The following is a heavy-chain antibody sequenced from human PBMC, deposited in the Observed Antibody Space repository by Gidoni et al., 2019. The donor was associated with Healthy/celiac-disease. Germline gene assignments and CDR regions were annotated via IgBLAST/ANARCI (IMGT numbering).Heavy chain of an antibody. CDR1: GFTFSSYG. Sequence: QVQLVESGGGVVQPGRSLRLSCAASGFTFSSYGMHWVRQAPGKGLEWVAGIWYDGSNKYYADSVKGRFTISRDNSKNTLYLQMNSLRAEDTAVYYCACGIDYWGQGTLVTVSS. CDR2: IWYDGSNK. J-gene: IGHJ4*02. CDR3: ACGIDY. V-gene: IGHV3-33*01.